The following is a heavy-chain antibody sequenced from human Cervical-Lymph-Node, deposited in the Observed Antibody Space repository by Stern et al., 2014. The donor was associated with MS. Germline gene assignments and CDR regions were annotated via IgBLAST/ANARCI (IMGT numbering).Heavy chain of an antibody. CDR2: IYHSGST. D-gene: IGHD2-2*01. CDR3: ARKGAIVPAAIENWFDS. J-gene: IGHJ5*01. CDR1: GGSISTGGYF. Sequence: QVQLQESGPGLVKPSQTLSLTCTVSGGSISTGGYFWSWIRQHPVKGLEWIGFIYHSGSTYYNPSLKSRVTISVDPSKNQFALNRSSVTAADTAVYYCARKGAIVPAAIENWFDSWGQGTLVTVSS. V-gene: IGHV4-31*03.